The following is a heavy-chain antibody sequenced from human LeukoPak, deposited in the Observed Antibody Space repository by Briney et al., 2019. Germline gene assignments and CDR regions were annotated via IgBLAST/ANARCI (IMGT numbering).Heavy chain of an antibody. J-gene: IGHJ4*02. D-gene: IGHD5-12*01. V-gene: IGHV4-61*02. CDR2: IYTSGST. CDR3: ASYSGYHNGLDY. CDR1: GGSISSGSYY. Sequence: SETLSLTCTVSGGSISSGSYYWSWIRQPAGKGLEWIGRIYTSGSTNYNPSLKSRVTISVDTSKNQFSLKLSSVTAADTAVYYCASYSGYHNGLDYWGQGTLVTVSS.